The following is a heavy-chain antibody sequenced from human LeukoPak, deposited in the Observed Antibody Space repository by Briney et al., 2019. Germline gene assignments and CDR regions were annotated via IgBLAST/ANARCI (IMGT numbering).Heavy chain of an antibody. V-gene: IGHV4-34*01. Sequence: SETLSLTCAVYGGSFSGYYWSWIRQPPGKGLEWIGEINHSGSTNYNPSLKSRVTISVDTSKNQFSLKLSSVTAADTAVYYCASFGYCSGGSCSGWDVWGQGTTVTVSS. CDR3: ASFGYCSGGSCSGWDV. D-gene: IGHD2-15*01. CDR1: GGSFSGYY. J-gene: IGHJ6*02. CDR2: INHSGST.